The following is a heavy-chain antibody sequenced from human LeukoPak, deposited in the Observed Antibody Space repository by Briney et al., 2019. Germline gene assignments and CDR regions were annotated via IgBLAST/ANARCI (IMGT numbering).Heavy chain of an antibody. CDR1: GYTFTSYG. D-gene: IGHD3-22*01. CDR3: ARGHYYDSSGYYKD. CDR2: ISAYNGNT. Sequence: GASVKVSCKASGYTFTSYGISWVRQAPGQGLEWMGWISAYNGNTNYAQKLQGRVTMTTDTSTSTAYMKLRSLRSDDTAVYYCARGHYYDSSGYYKDWGQGTLVTVSS. J-gene: IGHJ4*02. V-gene: IGHV1-18*01.